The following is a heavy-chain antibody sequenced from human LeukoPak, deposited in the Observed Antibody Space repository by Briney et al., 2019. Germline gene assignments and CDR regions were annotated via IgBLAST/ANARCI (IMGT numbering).Heavy chain of an antibody. Sequence: ASVKVSCKASGYTFTGYYMHWVRQAPGHGLEWMGWINPNSGGTKYAQKFQGRVTMTRDTSISTAYMELSRLRSDDTAVYYCARGGRYCSGTNCYFDSWGQGTLVTVPS. CDR2: INPNSGGT. J-gene: IGHJ4*02. D-gene: IGHD2-15*01. CDR3: ARGGRYCSGTNCYFDS. CDR1: GYTFTGYY. V-gene: IGHV1-2*02.